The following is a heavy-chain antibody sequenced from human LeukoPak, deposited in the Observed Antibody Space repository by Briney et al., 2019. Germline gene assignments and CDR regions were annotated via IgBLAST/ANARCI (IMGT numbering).Heavy chain of an antibody. Sequence: SETLSLTCAVSGGSISSNSYYWGWIRQPPGKGLEWIGSIYYSGSTYYNPSLKSRVTISVDTSKNQFSLKLNSVTAADTAVCYCARGGGLRGYYFDYWGRGALVTVSS. D-gene: IGHD3-16*01. CDR2: IYYSGST. J-gene: IGHJ4*02. CDR3: ARGGGLRGYYFDY. V-gene: IGHV4-39*07. CDR1: GGSISSNSYY.